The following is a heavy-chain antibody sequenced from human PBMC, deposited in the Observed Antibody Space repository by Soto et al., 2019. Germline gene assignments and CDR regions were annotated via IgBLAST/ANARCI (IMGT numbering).Heavy chain of an antibody. D-gene: IGHD4-4*01. CDR1: GFTFSSYG. Sequence: QVQLVESGGGVVQPGRSLRLSCAASGFTFSSYGMHWVRQAPGKGLEWVAVIWYDGSNKYYADSVKGRFTISRDNSKNTLDLQMNSLRAEDTAVYYCARGGTVDPYYYYYGMDVWGQGTTVTVSS. J-gene: IGHJ6*02. CDR3: ARGGTVDPYYYYYGMDV. V-gene: IGHV3-33*01. CDR2: IWYDGSNK.